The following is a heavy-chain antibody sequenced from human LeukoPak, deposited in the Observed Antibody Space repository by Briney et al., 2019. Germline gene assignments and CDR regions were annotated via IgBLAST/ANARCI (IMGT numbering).Heavy chain of an antibody. V-gene: IGHV5-51*01. CDR3: ARHGLEQLVPQPYYYMDV. Sequence: GESLKISCKGSGYSFTSYWIGWVRQMPGKGLEWMGIIYPGDSDTRYSPSFQGQVTISADKSISTAYLQWSSLKASDTAMYYCARHGLEQLVPQPYYYMDVWGKGTTVTVSS. J-gene: IGHJ6*03. CDR1: GYSFTSYW. CDR2: IYPGDSDT. D-gene: IGHD6-13*01.